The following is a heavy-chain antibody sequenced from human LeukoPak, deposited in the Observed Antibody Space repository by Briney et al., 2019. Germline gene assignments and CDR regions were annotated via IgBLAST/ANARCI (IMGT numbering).Heavy chain of an antibody. CDR2: IYYAGST. CDR1: GGSISSSSYY. V-gene: IGHV4-39*02. CDR3: ARGRRIVVLPGRGYFDL. D-gene: IGHD4/OR15-4a*01. Sequence: SETLSLTCTVSGGSISSSSYYWSWIRVPPGKGLEWIGSIYYAGSTYYNPSLKSRVTLSVDTSTNHFSLNTKSVTAADTAMYYCARGRRIVVLPGRGYFDLWGRGALVTVSS. J-gene: IGHJ2*01.